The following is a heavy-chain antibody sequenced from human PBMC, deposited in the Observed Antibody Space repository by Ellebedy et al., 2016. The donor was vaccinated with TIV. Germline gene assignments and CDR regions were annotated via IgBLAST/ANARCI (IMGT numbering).Heavy chain of an antibody. CDR3: ARAMVRGVRPFDS. D-gene: IGHD3-10*01. J-gene: IGHJ5*01. Sequence: AASVTVSCKASGYTFTGYYMHWVRQAPGQGLEWMGWINSNRGGTGYAQKFQGRVTMTRDTSVSTAYMELSRLRSDDTAVYYCARAMVRGVRPFDSWGQGTLVTVSS. CDR2: INSNRGGT. CDR1: GYTFTGYY. V-gene: IGHV1-2*02.